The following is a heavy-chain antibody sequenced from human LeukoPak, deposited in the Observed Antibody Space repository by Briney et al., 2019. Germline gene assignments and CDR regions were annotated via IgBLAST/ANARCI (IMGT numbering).Heavy chain of an antibody. V-gene: IGHV3-23*01. CDR2: ISGSGGST. J-gene: IGHJ4*02. CDR3: ANLGAYSGSY. CDR1: RFTFSSYA. Sequence: PGGSLRLSCAASRFTFSSYAMSWVRQAPGKGLEWVSAISGSGGSTYYADSVKGRFTISGDNSKNTLYLQMNSLRAEDTAVYYCANLGAYSGSYWGQGTLVTVSS. D-gene: IGHD1-26*01.